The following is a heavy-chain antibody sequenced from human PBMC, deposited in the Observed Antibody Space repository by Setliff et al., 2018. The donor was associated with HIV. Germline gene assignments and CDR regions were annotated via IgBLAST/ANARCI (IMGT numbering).Heavy chain of an antibody. Sequence: ASVKVSCKTSGYSFNTYGIGWMRQAPGQGLEWMGGIIPVFNTSKYLQKFQGRVTITADESTSTSYMELRRLRSEDTAVYYCATGTSKTWGITVLMDVWGKGTTVTVSS. CDR1: GYSFNTYG. D-gene: IGHD3-3*01. CDR3: ATGTSKTWGITVLMDV. CDR2: IIPVFNTS. J-gene: IGHJ6*04. V-gene: IGHV1-69*13.